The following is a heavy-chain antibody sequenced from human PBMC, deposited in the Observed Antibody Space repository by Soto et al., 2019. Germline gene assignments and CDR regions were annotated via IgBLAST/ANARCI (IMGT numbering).Heavy chain of an antibody. V-gene: IGHV3-73*01. CDR1: GFPFRGFA. J-gene: IGHJ4*02. Sequence: GGSLRLSCAGSGFPFRGFAMPWVRQASGKGLEWVGRIRSKANSYATAYAASVKGRFTISRDDSKNTAYLQMNSLKTEDTAVYYCTRTYLARDYWGQGTLVTVSS. CDR2: IRSKANSYAT. CDR3: TRTYLARDY.